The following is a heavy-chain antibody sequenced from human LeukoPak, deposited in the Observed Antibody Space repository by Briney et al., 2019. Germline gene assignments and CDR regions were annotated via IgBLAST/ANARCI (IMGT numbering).Heavy chain of an antibody. D-gene: IGHD1-26*01. CDR2: ISSSASTI. J-gene: IGHJ6*02. V-gene: IGHV3-11*01. CDR3: ARDLDWELPKPSSYYYYGMDV. CDR1: GFTFSDYY. Sequence: GGSLRLSCAASGFTFSDYYMSWIRQAPGKGLEWVSYISSSASTIYYADSVKGRFTISRENAKNSLYLQMNSLRAEDTAVYYCARDLDWELPKPSSYYYYGMDVWGQGTTVTVSS.